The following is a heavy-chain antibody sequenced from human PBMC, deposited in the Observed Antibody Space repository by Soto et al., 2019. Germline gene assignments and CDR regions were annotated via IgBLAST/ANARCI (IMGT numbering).Heavy chain of an antibody. V-gene: IGHV3-7*01. CDR2: IKQDGSEK. J-gene: IGHJ3*01. Sequence: GGSLRLSCAASGFTFSSYWMSWVRQAPGKGLEWVANIKQDGSEKYYVDSVKGRFTTSRDNAKNSLYLQMNSLRAEDTAVYYCARDYASDAFDFCGQGTMVTVSS. D-gene: IGHD2-2*01. CDR1: GFTFSSYW. CDR3: ARDYASDAFDF.